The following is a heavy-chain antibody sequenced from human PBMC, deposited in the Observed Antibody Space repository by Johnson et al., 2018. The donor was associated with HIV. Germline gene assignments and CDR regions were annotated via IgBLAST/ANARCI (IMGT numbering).Heavy chain of an antibody. Sequence: QVQLVESGGGVVQPGGSLRLSCAASGFTFSSYWMSWVRQAPGKGLEWVAVISYDGSNKYYADSVKGRFTISRDNSKNTLYLQMNSLRAEDTAVYYCARDQTGVTTIWGQGTMVTVSS. CDR1: GFTFSSYW. CDR2: ISYDGSNK. CDR3: ARDQTGVTTI. V-gene: IGHV3-30*03. D-gene: IGHD7-27*01. J-gene: IGHJ3*02.